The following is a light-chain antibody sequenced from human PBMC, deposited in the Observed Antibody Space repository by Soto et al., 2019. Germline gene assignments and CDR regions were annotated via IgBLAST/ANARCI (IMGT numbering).Light chain of an antibody. V-gene: IGKV3-20*01. CDR2: GAS. CDR3: QQYVSSPWA. Sequence: EIVLTQSPGTLSLSPGERATLSCRASQSVSGAYLAWYQQKPGQAPRLLIYGASRRATGIPDRFTGSGSGTDFTLTISRLEPEDFAVYYCQQYVSSPWAFGQGTMVDIK. CDR1: QSVSGAY. J-gene: IGKJ1*01.